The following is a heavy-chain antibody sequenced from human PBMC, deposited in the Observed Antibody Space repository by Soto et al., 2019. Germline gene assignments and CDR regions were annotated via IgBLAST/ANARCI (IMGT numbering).Heavy chain of an antibody. Sequence: SVKVSCKAGGYSFTTYGISWVRQAPGEGLEWMGWISADSVNTKSAQKFQDRLTMTTDTSTSTAYMELGSLRSDDTAIYYCAREYCTSESCYGSDYWGQGTLVTVSS. CDR1: GYSFTTYG. V-gene: IGHV1-18*01. CDR3: AREYCTSESCYGSDY. CDR2: ISADSVNT. J-gene: IGHJ4*02. D-gene: IGHD2-8*01.